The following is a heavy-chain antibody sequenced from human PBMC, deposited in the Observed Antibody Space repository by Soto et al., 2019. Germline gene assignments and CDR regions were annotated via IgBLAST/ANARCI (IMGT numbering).Heavy chain of an antibody. CDR1: GFTFTSSA. CDR2: IVVGSGNT. V-gene: IGHV1-58*01. J-gene: IGHJ5*02. CDR3: AAILGYCSGGSCYNWFDP. D-gene: IGHD2-15*01. Sequence: PVKVSCKASGFTFTSSAVQWVRQARGQRLEWIGWIVVGSGNTNYAQKFQERVTITRDMSTSTAYMELSSLRSEDTAVYYCAAILGYCSGGSCYNWFDPWGQGTLVTVSS.